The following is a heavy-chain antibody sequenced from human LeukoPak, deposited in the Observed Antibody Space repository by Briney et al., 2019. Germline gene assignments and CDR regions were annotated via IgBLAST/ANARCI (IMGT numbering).Heavy chain of an antibody. J-gene: IGHJ4*02. V-gene: IGHV4-34*01. CDR3: ARGRATYDFWSGYLFDY. D-gene: IGHD3-3*01. Sequence: SETLSLTCAVYGGPFSGYYWNWIRQSPGKGLEWIGEINQSGSTNYNPSLKSRVTISVDTSKNQFSLKLSSVTAADTAVYYCARGRATYDFWSGYLFDYWGQGTLVTVSS. CDR2: INQSGST. CDR1: GGPFSGYY.